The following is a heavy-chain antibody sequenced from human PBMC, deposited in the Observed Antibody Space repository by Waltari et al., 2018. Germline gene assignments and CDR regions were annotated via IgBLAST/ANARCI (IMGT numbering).Heavy chain of an antibody. CDR1: GFTFDDHG. CDR2: INWNGGST. D-gene: IGHD2-15*01. Sequence: EVQLVESGGGVRRPGGSLRLSCAASGFTFDDHGMRWVRQAPGKGLEWVSSINWNGGSTCYADSVMGRFTISRDNAKNSLYLQMNSLRADDTALYYCAREKLMGEYIDYWGQGTLVTVSS. J-gene: IGHJ4*02. CDR3: AREKLMGEYIDY. V-gene: IGHV3-20*04.